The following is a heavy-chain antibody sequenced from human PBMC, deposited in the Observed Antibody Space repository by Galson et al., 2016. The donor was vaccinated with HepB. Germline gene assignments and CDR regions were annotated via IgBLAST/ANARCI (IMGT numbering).Heavy chain of an antibody. CDR2: INEDQSVK. D-gene: IGHD1-14*01. CDR1: GFIFSSYA. Sequence: SLRLSCAASGFIFSSYAMHWVRQAPGKGLEFVTNINEDQSVKNYVESVKGRFTISRDNAKNTLYLQMSGLRVEDSGIYYCARDPGHSAFDYWGQGVLVTVSS. V-gene: IGHV3-7*01. J-gene: IGHJ4*02. CDR3: ARDPGHSAFDY.